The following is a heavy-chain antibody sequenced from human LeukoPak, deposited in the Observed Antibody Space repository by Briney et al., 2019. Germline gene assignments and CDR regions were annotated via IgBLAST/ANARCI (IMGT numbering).Heavy chain of an antibody. CDR3: ARDQYFDNSGYYWSDH. D-gene: IGHD3-22*01. Sequence: GGSQRLSCAASGFTVSSNYMSWVRQAPGRGLEWVSVIYRGGDTYYEDSVKGRFTISRDNSKNTLYLQMNSLRAEDTAVYYCARDQYFDNSGYYWSDHWGQGTLVTVSS. V-gene: IGHV3-66*01. CDR1: GFTVSSNY. J-gene: IGHJ5*02. CDR2: IYRGGDT.